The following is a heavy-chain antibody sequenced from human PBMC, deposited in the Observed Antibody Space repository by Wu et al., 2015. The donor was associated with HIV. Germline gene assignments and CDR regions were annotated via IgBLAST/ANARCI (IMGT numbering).Heavy chain of an antibody. CDR2: IYYARDT. Sequence: QVQLQESGPGLVKPSETLSLTCTVSGDSISSYYWSWIRQPPGKGLEWIGHIYYARDTNYNPSLKSRVTISLDTSKSHFSLNLRSVTAADTAVYYCARVPNTYGHTLFYYYMDVWGKGTTVTVSS. D-gene: IGHD5-18*01. V-gene: IGHV4-59*01. CDR1: GDSISSYY. J-gene: IGHJ6*03. CDR3: ARVPNTYGHTLFYYYMDV.